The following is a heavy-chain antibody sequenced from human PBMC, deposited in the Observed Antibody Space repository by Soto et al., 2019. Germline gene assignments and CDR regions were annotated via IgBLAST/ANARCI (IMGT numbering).Heavy chain of an antibody. CDR3: VRDGTKTLRDWFDP. CDR2: IYATGTT. CDR1: GASISGFY. D-gene: IGHD1-1*01. Sequence: PSETLSLTCTVSGASISGFYWSWIRKSAGKGLERIGRIYATGTTDYNPSLKSRVMMSVDTSKKQFSLKLRSVTAADTAVYYCVRDGTKTLRDWFDPWGQG. J-gene: IGHJ5*02. V-gene: IGHV4-4*07.